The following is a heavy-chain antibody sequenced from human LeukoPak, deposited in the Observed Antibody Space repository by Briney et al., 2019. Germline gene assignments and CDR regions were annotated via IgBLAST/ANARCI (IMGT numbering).Heavy chain of an antibody. V-gene: IGHV3-48*04. CDR3: ARGLDY. CDR2: ISSSSSTI. J-gene: IGHJ4*02. CDR1: GFTFGGYG. Sequence: GRSLRLSCAGSGFTFGGYGMHWFRQAPGKGLEWVSYISSSSSTIYYADSVKGRFTISRDNAKNSLYLQMNSLRAEDTAVYYCARGLDYWGQGTLVTVSS.